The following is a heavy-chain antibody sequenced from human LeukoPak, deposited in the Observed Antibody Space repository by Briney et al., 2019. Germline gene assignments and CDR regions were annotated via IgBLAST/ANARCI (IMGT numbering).Heavy chain of an antibody. V-gene: IGHV4-34*01. D-gene: IGHD6-19*01. CDR1: GGSFSGYY. Sequence: PSETLSLTCAVYGGSFSGYYWSWIRQPPGKGLEWIGEINHSGSTNHNPSLKSRVTISVDTSKNQFSLKLSSVTAADTAVYYCARVGIAVAGFDYWGQGTLVTVSS. J-gene: IGHJ4*02. CDR3: ARVGIAVAGFDY. CDR2: INHSGST.